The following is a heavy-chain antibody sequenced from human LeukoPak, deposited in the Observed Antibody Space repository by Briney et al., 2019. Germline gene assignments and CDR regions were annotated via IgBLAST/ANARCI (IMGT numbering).Heavy chain of an antibody. CDR1: GFTFSSHA. CDR2: ISGNGDST. D-gene: IGHD2-2*01. Sequence: GGSLRLSCSASGFTFSSHAMHWVRQAPGKGLEYVSVISGNGDSTYYVDSVRGRFTISRDNSKNTLHLRMSSLRAEDTAVYYCVKDRYCSSTTCYANFDSWGQGTLVTVSS. V-gene: IGHV3-64D*06. CDR3: VKDRYCSSTTCYANFDS. J-gene: IGHJ4*02.